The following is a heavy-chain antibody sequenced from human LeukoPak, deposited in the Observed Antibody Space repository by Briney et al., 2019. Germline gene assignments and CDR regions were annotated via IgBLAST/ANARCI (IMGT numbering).Heavy chain of an antibody. J-gene: IGHJ5*02. CDR3: SRVLIGYYLDL. CDR1: GGSFSGYY. V-gene: IGHV4-34*01. CDR2: INHGGST. D-gene: IGHD3-10*01. Sequence: SEALSLTCAVYGGSFSGYYWSWLRQPPGKGLEWVGEINHGGSTNYNPSLKSRVTISVDTSKNQFSLKLSSLTAEDETVYYCSRVLIGYYLDLWGKGNRVSLFS.